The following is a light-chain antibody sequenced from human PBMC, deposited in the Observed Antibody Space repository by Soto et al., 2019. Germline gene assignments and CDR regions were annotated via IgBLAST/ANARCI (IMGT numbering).Light chain of an antibody. CDR3: QQLNSYPRT. J-gene: IGKJ1*01. CDR2: AAS. V-gene: IGKV1-9*01. Sequence: DIQLTQSPSFLSASVGDRVTITCRASQGIRSFLAWYQQKPGKAPKLLIYAASTLQSGVPSRFSGSGSGTEFALRISRLQPEDFATYYCQQLNSYPRTFGQETKVEIK. CDR1: QGIRSF.